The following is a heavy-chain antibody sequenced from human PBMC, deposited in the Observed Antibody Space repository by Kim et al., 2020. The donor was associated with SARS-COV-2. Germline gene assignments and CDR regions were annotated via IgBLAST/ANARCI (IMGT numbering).Heavy chain of an antibody. CDR1: GFTFSSYW. V-gene: IGHV3-7*01. D-gene: IGHD4-4*01. Sequence: GGSLRLSCVASGFTFSSYWMSWVRQAPGKGREWVANIKQDGSQKYYVDSVKGRFTISRDNAENSLYLQMNSLRADDTAVYYCGRCADINYSNYIFYWGQGTLVTVSS. CDR3: GRCADINYSNYIFY. CDR2: IKQDGSQK. J-gene: IGHJ4*02.